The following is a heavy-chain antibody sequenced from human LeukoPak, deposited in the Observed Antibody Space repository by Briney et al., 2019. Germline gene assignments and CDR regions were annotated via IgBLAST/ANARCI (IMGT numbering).Heavy chain of an antibody. CDR3: AKGNMVWGVRYYFDAFDI. V-gene: IGHV3-30*04. CDR1: GFTFSSYA. CDR2: ISYDGSNK. Sequence: PGESLRLSCAASGFTFSSYAMHWVRQAPGKGLEWVAVISYDGSNKYYADSVKGRFTISRDNSKNTLYLQMNSLRAEDTALYYCAKGNMVWGVRYYFDAFDIWGQGTMVTVSS. J-gene: IGHJ3*02. D-gene: IGHD3-10*01.